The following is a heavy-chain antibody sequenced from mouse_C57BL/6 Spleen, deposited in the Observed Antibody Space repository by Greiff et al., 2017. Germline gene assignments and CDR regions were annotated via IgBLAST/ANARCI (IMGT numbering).Heavy chain of an antibody. D-gene: IGHD3-3*01. J-gene: IGHJ2*01. CDR2: IYPGDGDT. CDR3: ARSRDSNYFDY. CDR1: GYAFSSSW. Sequence: QVQLQQSGPELVKPGASVKISCKASGYAFSSSWMNWVKQRPGKGLEWIGRIYPGDGDTNYNGKFKGKATLTADKSSSPAYMQLCSLTSDDSAVYFCARSRDSNYFDYWGQGTTLTVSS. V-gene: IGHV1-82*01.